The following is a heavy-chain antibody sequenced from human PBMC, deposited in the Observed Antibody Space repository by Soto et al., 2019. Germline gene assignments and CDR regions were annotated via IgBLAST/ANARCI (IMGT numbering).Heavy chain of an antibody. Sequence: SETLSLTCTVSGGSISSGGYYWSWIRQHPGKGLEWIGYIYYSGSTYYNPSLKSRVTISVDTSKNQFSLKLSSVTAADTAMYYCARSAYCSSTSCYSDAFDIWGQGTMVTVSS. J-gene: IGHJ3*02. CDR2: IYYSGST. V-gene: IGHV4-31*03. CDR3: ARSAYCSSTSCYSDAFDI. CDR1: GGSISSGGYY. D-gene: IGHD2-2*01.